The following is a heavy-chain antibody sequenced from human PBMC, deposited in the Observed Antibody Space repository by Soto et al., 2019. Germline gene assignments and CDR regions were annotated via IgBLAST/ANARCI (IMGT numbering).Heavy chain of an antibody. J-gene: IGHJ6*02. D-gene: IGHD3-22*01. CDR2: IRGKLNNYAT. Sequence: EVQVMESGGGLVQPGGSLKLSCATSGFTSSGSPIHWVRQASGRGLEWLGRIRGKLNNYATSYAAPVKGRFTISRDDSNNMAFLQMNSLQTEDTAVYYCTRRQIFINTSGGMDVWGQGTTVTVSS. V-gene: IGHV3-73*02. CDR1: GFTSSGSP. CDR3: TRRQIFINTSGGMDV.